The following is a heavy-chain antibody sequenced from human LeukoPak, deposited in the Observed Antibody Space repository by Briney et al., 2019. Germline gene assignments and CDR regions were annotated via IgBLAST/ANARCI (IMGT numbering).Heavy chain of an antibody. Sequence: PSETLSLTCAVYGGSFSGYYWSWIRRPPGKGLEWIGEINHSGSTNYNPSLKSRVTISVDTSKNQFSLKLSSVTAADTAVYYCARLSRGLAGSDWGQGTLVTVSS. CDR1: GGSFSGYY. J-gene: IGHJ4*02. V-gene: IGHV4-34*01. CDR3: ARLSRGLAGSD. CDR2: INHSGST. D-gene: IGHD6-13*01.